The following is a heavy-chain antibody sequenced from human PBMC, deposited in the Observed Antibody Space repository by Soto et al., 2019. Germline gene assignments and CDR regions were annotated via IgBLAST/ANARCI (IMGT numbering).Heavy chain of an antibody. V-gene: IGHV4-4*02. Sequence: QVQLQESGPGLVKPSGTLSLTCAVSNGSITSGNWWRWVRQPPGKGLEWIGDIYQTGSTNYTPSLRSRVIISVDKSKNNFSLSLSSVTAADTAVYFCARVWGALAPIAGWFGPWGRGILVTVSS. CDR2: IYQTGST. CDR3: ARVWGALAPIAGWFGP. D-gene: IGHD3-16*01. CDR1: NGSITSGNW. J-gene: IGHJ5*02.